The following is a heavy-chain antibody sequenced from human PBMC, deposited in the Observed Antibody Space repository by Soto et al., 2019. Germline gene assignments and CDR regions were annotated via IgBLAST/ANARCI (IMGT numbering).Heavy chain of an antibody. CDR2: IIPIHGIA. V-gene: IGHV1-69*02. CDR3: ARVLVAAAPSYYYYYMDV. CDR1: GGTFSSYT. Sequence: GTSVKVSCKASGGTFSSYTISWVRQAPGRGLEWMGRIIPIHGIANYAQKFQGRVTITADTSTSTAYMELSSLRSEDTAVYYCARVLVAAAPSYYYYYMDVWGKGTTVTVSS. J-gene: IGHJ6*03. D-gene: IGHD2-15*01.